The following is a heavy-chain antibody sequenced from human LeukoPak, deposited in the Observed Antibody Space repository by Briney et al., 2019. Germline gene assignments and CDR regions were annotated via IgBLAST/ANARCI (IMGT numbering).Heavy chain of an antibody. CDR3: ARRRFVRGPDVVNPFDY. V-gene: IGHV4-39*01. CDR2: INYSGST. Sequence: SSETLSLTCTVSGGSISSTFYYWGWIRQPPGKGLEWIGSINYSGSTYYNPSLKSRVTISVDTSKNQFSLKLSSLTAADTAVYYCARRRFVRGPDVVNPFDYWGQGTLVTVSS. J-gene: IGHJ4*02. CDR1: GGSISSTFYY. D-gene: IGHD2-8*01.